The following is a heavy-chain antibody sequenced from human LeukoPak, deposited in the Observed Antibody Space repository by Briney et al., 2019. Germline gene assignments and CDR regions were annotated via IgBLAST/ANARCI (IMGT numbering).Heavy chain of an antibody. J-gene: IGHJ4*02. V-gene: IGHV4-34*01. CDR2: INHSGST. Sequence: SETLSLTCAVYGGSFSGYYWSWIRQPPGKGLEWIGEINHSGSTNYNPSLKSRVTISVDTSKNQFSLKLSSVTAADTAVYYCARARQWRNYFDYWGQGTLVTVSS. CDR1: GGSFSGYY. CDR3: ARARQWRNYFDY. D-gene: IGHD6-19*01.